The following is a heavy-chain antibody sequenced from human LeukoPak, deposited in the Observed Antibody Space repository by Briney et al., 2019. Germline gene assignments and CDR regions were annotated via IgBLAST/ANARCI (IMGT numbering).Heavy chain of an antibody. D-gene: IGHD4-11*01. CDR2: IYYSGRT. J-gene: IGHJ6*03. Sequence: SETLSLTCTVSGGSISSSSYYWGWIRQPPGKGLEWIGSIYYSGRTYYNPSLKSRVTISIDTSKNQFSLKLSSVTAADTALYYCARAGYYSNYYYYYYMDVWGKGTTVTVSS. V-gene: IGHV4-39*07. CDR1: GGSISSSSYY. CDR3: ARAGYYSNYYYYYYMDV.